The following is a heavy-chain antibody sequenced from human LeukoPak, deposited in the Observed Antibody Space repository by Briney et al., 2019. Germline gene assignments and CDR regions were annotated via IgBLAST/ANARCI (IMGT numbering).Heavy chain of an antibody. CDR2: IYYXGST. D-gene: IGHD6-19*01. CDR3: ARQVVAVAGNGYFDY. CDR1: GXXXXXXXXX. V-gene: IGHV4-39*01. J-gene: IGHJ4*02. Sequence: SSETLSLTCTXXGXXXXXXXXXXXXXRXPXXKXXXXXXSIYYXGSTYYNASLKSRXPXSVDTSKNQFSLKLNSVTAADTXVYFCARQVVAVAGNGYFDYWGQGTLVTVSS.